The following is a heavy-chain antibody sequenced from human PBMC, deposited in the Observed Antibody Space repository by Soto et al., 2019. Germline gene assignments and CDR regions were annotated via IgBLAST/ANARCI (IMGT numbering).Heavy chain of an antibody. Sequence: EVQLVESGGGLIQPGGSLRLSCAASGFRFSTYWMHWVRQAPGKGLVYVSRIKSDGSSTSYADSVKGRFTISRDNAKNTLYLQMNSLRAEDTAVYYCETGGSSILNYWGQGTLVTVSS. D-gene: IGHD6-6*01. V-gene: IGHV3-74*01. CDR1: GFRFSTYW. J-gene: IGHJ4*02. CDR2: IKSDGSST. CDR3: ETGGSSILNY.